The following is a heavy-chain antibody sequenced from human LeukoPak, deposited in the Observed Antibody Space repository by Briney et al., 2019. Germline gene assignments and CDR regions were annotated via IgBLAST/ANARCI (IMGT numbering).Heavy chain of an antibody. CDR2: IYTSGST. CDR3: ARDFYYGSGSYFDY. V-gene: IGHV4-4*07. Sequence: SETLSLTCTVSGGSISSCYWSWIRQPAGKGLEWIGRIYTSGSTNYNPSLKSRVTMSVDTSKNQFSLKLSSVTAADTAVYYCARDFYYGSGSYFDYWGQGTLVTVSS. D-gene: IGHD3-10*01. CDR1: GGSISSCY. J-gene: IGHJ4*02.